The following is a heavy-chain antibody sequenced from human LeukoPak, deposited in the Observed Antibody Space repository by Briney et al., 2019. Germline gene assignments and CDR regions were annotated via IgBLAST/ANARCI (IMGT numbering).Heavy chain of an antibody. CDR1: GFTFSSYA. Sequence: GGSLRLSCAASGFTFSSYAMSWVRQAPGKGLEWVSVISGSGGRTYYADSVKGRFTISRDNSKNTLYLQMNSLKTEDTAVYYCTRGGRDYDILTGYYNWGQGTLVTVSS. V-gene: IGHV3-23*01. CDR3: TRGGRDYDILTGYYN. J-gene: IGHJ4*02. D-gene: IGHD3-9*01. CDR2: ISGSGGRT.